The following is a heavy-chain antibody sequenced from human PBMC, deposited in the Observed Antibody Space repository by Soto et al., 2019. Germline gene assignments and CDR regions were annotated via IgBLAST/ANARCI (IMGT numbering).Heavy chain of an antibody. CDR2: IYYTGST. CDR3: AVAPNWPYFDS. J-gene: IGHJ4*02. Sequence: QVQLQESGPGLVKPSETLSLTCTVSSGSISTYYWSWIRQPPGKGLEWIGYIYYTGSTNYNPSLRIQVAIPMAPSKNQFSLNRSPGTPGARAVNYLAVAPNWPYFDSWGLGPWSPSPQ. D-gene: IGHD7-27*01. V-gene: IGHV4-59*01. CDR1: SGSISTYY.